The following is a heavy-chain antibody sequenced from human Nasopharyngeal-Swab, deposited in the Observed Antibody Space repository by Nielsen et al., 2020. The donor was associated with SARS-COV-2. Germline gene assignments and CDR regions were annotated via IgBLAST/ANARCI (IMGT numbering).Heavy chain of an antibody. Sequence: GESLKISCAASGFTFSSYWMSWVRQAPGKGLDWVANIQQDGSEKYYVDSVKGRFTISRDNAKNSLYLQMNSLRAEDTAVYYCARDGGGGEDCSSTSCYLDYYYYYGMDVWGQGTTVTVSS. V-gene: IGHV3-7*01. J-gene: IGHJ6*02. D-gene: IGHD2-2*01. CDR2: IQQDGSEK. CDR1: GFTFSSYW. CDR3: ARDGGGGEDCSSTSCYLDYYYYYGMDV.